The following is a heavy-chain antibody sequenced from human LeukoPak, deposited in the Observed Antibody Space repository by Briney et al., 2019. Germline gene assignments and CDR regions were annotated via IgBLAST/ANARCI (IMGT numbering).Heavy chain of an antibody. V-gene: IGHV4-39*01. CDR3: ARQVSYVAVAGPRDDAFDI. J-gene: IGHJ3*02. CDR2: IFHTGNT. Sequence: PSETLSLTCSVSGGSIESGTSYWGWIRQTPGKGLEWIGSIFHTGNTFYTPSLKSRVTMSINWSKMHFSLKLNSVTAADTAVYYCARQVSYVAVAGPRDDAFDIWGQGTMITVSS. CDR1: GGSIESGTSY. D-gene: IGHD6-19*01.